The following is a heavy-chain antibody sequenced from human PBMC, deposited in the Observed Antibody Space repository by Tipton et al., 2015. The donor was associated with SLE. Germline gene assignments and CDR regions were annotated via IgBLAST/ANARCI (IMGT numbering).Heavy chain of an antibody. V-gene: IGHV4-30-2*01. D-gene: IGHD4-17*01. CDR1: GGSIRSGGYS. CDR3: ARGDYSWWFFDL. CDR2: IYHSGST. J-gene: IGHJ2*01. Sequence: TLSLTCAVSGGSIRSGGYSWSWIRQPPGKGLEWIGNIYHSGSTFYNPSLKSRVTISVDRSKNQFSLRLNSVTAADTAVYYCARGDYSWWFFDLWGRGTLVTVSS.